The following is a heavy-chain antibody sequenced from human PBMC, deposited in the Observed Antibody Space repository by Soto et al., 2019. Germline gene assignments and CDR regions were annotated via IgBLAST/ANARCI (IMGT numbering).Heavy chain of an antibody. Sequence: ASVKVSCKASGYTFTVYYMHWVRQAPGQGLEWMGWINPNSGGTNYAQKFQGRVTTTRDTSISTAYMELNRLRSDDTAVYYCARDKSDAFDIWGQGTMVTVSS. CDR3: ARDKSDAFDI. CDR2: INPNSGGT. J-gene: IGHJ3*02. CDR1: GYTFTVYY. V-gene: IGHV1-2*02.